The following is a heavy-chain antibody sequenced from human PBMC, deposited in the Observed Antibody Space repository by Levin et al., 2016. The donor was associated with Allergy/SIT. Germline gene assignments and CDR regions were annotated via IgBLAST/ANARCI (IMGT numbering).Heavy chain of an antibody. J-gene: IGHJ5*02. CDR3: ARGPTTLWFGELFGTSWFDP. V-gene: IGHV4-34*01. CDR2: INHSGST. D-gene: IGHD3-10*01. Sequence: PGKGLEWIGEINHSGSTNYNPSLKSRVTISVDTSKNQFSLKLSSVTAADTAVYYCARGPTTLWFGELFGTSWFDPWGQGTLVTVSS.